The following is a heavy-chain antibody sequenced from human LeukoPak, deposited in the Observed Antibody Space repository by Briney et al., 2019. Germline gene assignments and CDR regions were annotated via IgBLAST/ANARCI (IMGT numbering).Heavy chain of an antibody. D-gene: IGHD5-12*01. Sequence: PSETLSLTCAVYGGSFSDYYWSWIRQPPGKGLEWIGYIYYSGSTYYNPSLKSRVTISVDTSKNQFSLKLSSVTAADTAVYYCARDPLSVATISSNWGQGTLVTVSS. CDR1: GGSFSDYY. J-gene: IGHJ4*02. CDR2: IYYSGST. CDR3: ARDPLSVATISSN. V-gene: IGHV4-30-4*01.